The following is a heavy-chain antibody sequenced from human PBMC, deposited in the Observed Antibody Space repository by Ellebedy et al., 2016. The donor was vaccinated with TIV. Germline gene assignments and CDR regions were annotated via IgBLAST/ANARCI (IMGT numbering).Heavy chain of an antibody. J-gene: IGHJ4*02. V-gene: IGHV1-46*01. CDR3: ASVPSAGADF. D-gene: IGHD4-17*01. Sequence: ASVKVSCKASGYPSTKYYFHWIRQAPGQGLEWMGVLDARVGSTTYAETLQDRITMTRDTSTRTVYMELRSLRFEDTAVYYCASVPSAGADFWGQGTLVSVSS. CDR1: GYPSTKYY. CDR2: LDARVGST.